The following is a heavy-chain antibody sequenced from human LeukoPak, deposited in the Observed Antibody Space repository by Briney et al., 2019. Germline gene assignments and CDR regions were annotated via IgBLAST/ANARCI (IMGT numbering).Heavy chain of an antibody. Sequence: PSGTLSLTCTVSGGSISSGSYYWSWIRQPAGKGLEWIGRIYTSGSTNYNPSLKSRVTISVDTSKNQFSLKLSSVTAADTAVYYCASGVPITMVRGDAFGIWGQGTMVTVSS. CDR3: ASGVPITMVRGDAFGI. D-gene: IGHD3-10*01. CDR2: IYTSGST. CDR1: GGSISSGSYY. V-gene: IGHV4-61*02. J-gene: IGHJ3*02.